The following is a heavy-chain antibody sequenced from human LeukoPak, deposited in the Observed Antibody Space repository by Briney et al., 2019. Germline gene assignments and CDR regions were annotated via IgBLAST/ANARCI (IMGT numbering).Heavy chain of an antibody. J-gene: IGHJ4*02. CDR2: INPNSGGR. CDR1: GYTFTGYY. Sequence: ASVKVSCKASGYTFTGYYMTWVRQAPGQGLEWVGCINPNSGGRNYAQKFQGRVTMTSDTAISTAYLELSRLRSDDTAVYYCARDKAHPASYDFWSGYYMNWGQGTLVTVSS. D-gene: IGHD3-3*01. V-gene: IGHV1-2*02. CDR3: ARDKAHPASYDFWSGYYMN.